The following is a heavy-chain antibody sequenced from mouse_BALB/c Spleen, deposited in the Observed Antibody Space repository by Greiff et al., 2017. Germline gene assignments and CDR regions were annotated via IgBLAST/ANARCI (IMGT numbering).Heavy chain of an antibody. CDR2: ISSGSSTI. V-gene: IGHV5-17*02. Sequence: EVKLEESGGGLVQPGGSRKLSCAASGFTFSSFGMHWVRQAPEKGLEWVAYISSGSSTIYYADTVKGRFTISRDNPKNTLFLQMTSLRSEDTAMYYCARSGLLRAWFAYWGQGTLVTVSA. CDR3: ARSGLLRAWFAY. D-gene: IGHD2-3*01. J-gene: IGHJ3*01. CDR1: GFTFSSFG.